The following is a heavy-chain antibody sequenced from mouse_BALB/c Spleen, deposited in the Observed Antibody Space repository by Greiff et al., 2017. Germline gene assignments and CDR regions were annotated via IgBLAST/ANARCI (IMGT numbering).Heavy chain of an antibody. CDR3: ARGVLFAY. CDR1: GYTFTSYW. V-gene: IGHV1-7*01. CDR2: INPSTGYT. Sequence: VQLVESGAELAKPGASVKMSCKASGYTFTSYWMHWVKQRPGQGLEWIGYINPSTGYTEYNQKFKDKATLTADKSSSTAYMQLSSLTSEDSAVYYCARGVLFAYWGQGTLVTVSA. J-gene: IGHJ3*01. D-gene: IGHD2-14*01.